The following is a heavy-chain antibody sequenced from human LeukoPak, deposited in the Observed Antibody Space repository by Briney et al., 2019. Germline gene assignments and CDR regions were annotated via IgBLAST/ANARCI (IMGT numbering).Heavy chain of an antibody. D-gene: IGHD3-9*01. V-gene: IGHV3-7*01. J-gene: IGHJ4*02. Sequence: GGSLRLSCEASGFTFSSSWMSWVGQAPGKGLEWVANIKQAGGEKYYVVSVKGRFTISRDNAKNSLYLQMNSLRAEDTAVYYCARDRGLRYFDSFDYWGQGALVTVSS. CDR1: GFTFSSSW. CDR3: ARDRGLRYFDSFDY. CDR2: IKQAGGEK.